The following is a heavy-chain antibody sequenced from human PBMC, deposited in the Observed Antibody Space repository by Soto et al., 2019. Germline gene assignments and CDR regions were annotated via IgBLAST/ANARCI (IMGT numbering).Heavy chain of an antibody. Sequence: GESLKISRKASGYRFNTDWIGGVRQRTGKCLEWMGIIYPGDSDTRYSPPFHAPVTVPADKSISTPYLQSSSLNASDTAIYYCESYWHIYSSNYFRGMDVRGQVTAVGVS. J-gene: IGHJ6*02. CDR2: IYPGDSDT. CDR1: GYRFNTDW. V-gene: IGHV5-51*01. D-gene: IGHD1-26*01. CDR3: ESYWHIYSSNYFRGMDV.